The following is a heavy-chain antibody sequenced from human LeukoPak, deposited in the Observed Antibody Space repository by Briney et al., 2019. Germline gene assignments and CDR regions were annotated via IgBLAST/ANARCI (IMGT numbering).Heavy chain of an antibody. Sequence: MTSETLSLTCAVSGGSISSGGYSWSWIRQPPGKGLEWIGEINHSGSTNYNPSLKSRVTISVDTSKNQFSLKLSSVTAADTAVYYCARAIPLGKGDYWGQGTLVTVSS. D-gene: IGHD2-21*01. J-gene: IGHJ4*02. CDR1: GGSISSGGYS. CDR3: ARAIPLGKGDY. V-gene: IGHV4-30-2*01. CDR2: INHSGST.